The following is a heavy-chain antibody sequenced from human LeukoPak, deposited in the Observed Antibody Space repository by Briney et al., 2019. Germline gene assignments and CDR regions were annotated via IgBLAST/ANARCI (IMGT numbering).Heavy chain of an antibody. J-gene: IGHJ4*02. CDR2: ITGSGGST. CDR1: GGSFCCYY. D-gene: IGHD5-12*01. CDR3: AIDPRYEGY. V-gene: IGHV3-23*01. Sequence: PSETLSLTCAVYGGSFCCYYWSWVRQAPGKGLEWVSAITGSGGSTYYADSVKGRFTISRDNSKNTLYLQMNSLRAEDTAVYYCAIDPRYEGYWGQGTLVTVSS.